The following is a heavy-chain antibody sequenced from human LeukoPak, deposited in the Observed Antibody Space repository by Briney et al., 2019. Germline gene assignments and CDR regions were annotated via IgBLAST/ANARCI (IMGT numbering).Heavy chain of an antibody. CDR2: ISSSGSTI. D-gene: IGHD6-13*01. Sequence: GGSLRLSCAASGFTFSSYEMNWVRQAPGKGLEWVSYISSSGSTICYADSVKGRFTISRDNAKNSLYLQMNSLRAEDTAVYYCARDQGPRIAAAGSWGQGTLVTVSS. J-gene: IGHJ4*02. CDR1: GFTFSSYE. CDR3: ARDQGPRIAAAGS. V-gene: IGHV3-48*03.